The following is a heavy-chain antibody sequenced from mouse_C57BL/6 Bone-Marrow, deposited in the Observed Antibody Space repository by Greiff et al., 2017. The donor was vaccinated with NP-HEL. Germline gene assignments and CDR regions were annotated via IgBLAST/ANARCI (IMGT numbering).Heavy chain of an antibody. J-gene: IGHJ3*01. V-gene: IGHV5-6*01. CDR3: ARHYYGSRFAY. CDR2: ISSGGSYT. D-gene: IGHD1-1*01. CDR1: GFTFSSYG. Sequence: EVMLVESGGDLVKPGGSLKLSCAASGFTFSSYGMSWVRQTPDKRLEWVATISSGGSYTYYPDSVKGRFTISRDNAKNTLYLQMSSLKSEDTAMYHCARHYYGSRFAYWGQGTLVTVSA.